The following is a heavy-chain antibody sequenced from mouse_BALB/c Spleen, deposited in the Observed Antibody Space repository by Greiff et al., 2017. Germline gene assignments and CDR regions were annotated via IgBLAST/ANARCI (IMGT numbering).Heavy chain of an antibody. CDR2: ISNGGGST. CDR1: GFTFSSYT. Sequence: EVKLMESGGGLVQPGGSLKLSCAASGFTFSSYTMSWVRQTPEKRLEWVAYISNGGGSTYYPDTVKGRFTISRDNAKNTLYLQMSSLKSEDTAMYYCARQRYDGGRGYYAMDYWGQGTSVTVSS. J-gene: IGHJ4*01. V-gene: IGHV5-12-2*01. CDR3: ARQRYDGGRGYYAMDY. D-gene: IGHD2-14*01.